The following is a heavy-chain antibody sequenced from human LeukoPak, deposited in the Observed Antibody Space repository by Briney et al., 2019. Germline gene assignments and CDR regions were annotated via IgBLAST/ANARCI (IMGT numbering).Heavy chain of an antibody. J-gene: IGHJ6*03. V-gene: IGHV3-23*01. CDR3: ARDFRGYMDV. CDR1: GFTFSSYA. CDR2: ISGSGGST. Sequence: GGSLRLSCAASGFTFSSYAMSWVRQAPGKGLEWVSAISGSGGSTYYADSVKGRFTISRDNSKNTLYLQIRSLRREDTAVYYCARDFRGYMDVWGKGTTVTGSS.